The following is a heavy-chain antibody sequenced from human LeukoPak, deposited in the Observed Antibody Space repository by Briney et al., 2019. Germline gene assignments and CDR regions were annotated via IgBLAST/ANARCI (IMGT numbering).Heavy chain of an antibody. V-gene: IGHV3-30*02. CDR2: IRYDGSNK. D-gene: IGHD3-22*01. CDR1: GFTFSSYG. Sequence: GGSLRLSCAASGFTFSSYGMHWVRQAPVKGQEWVAFIRYDGSNKYYADSVKGRFTISRDNSKNTLYLQMNSLRAEDTAVYYCAKGSSGYSHSPVDYWGQGTLVTVSS. J-gene: IGHJ4*02. CDR3: AKGSSGYSHSPVDY.